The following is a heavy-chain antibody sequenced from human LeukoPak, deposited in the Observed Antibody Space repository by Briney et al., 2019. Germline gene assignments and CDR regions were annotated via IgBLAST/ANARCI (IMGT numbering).Heavy chain of an antibody. CDR1: GGSISSYY. Sequence: SATLSLTCTVSGGSISSYYWSWIRQPPGKGLEWIGYIYYSGSTNYNPSLKSRVTISVDTSKNQFSLKLSSVTAADTAVYYCARAWDTAMVRVRPIQRNYYYYYGMDVWGQGTTVTVSS. CDR3: ARAWDTAMVRVRPIQRNYYYYYGMDV. J-gene: IGHJ6*02. D-gene: IGHD5-18*01. V-gene: IGHV4-59*01. CDR2: IYYSGST.